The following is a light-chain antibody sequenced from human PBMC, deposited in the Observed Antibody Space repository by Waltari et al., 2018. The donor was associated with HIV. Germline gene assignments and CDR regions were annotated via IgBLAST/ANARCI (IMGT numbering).Light chain of an antibody. Sequence: QSLLTQPPSVSGAPGQRVTIPCTGSSSHIGAGFDVHWYQQLPGTVPKLLIYGNSNRPSGVPHRFSGSKSGTSASLAITGLQAEDEADYYCQSYDRSLSGYVVFGGGTKLTVL. V-gene: IGLV1-40*01. J-gene: IGLJ2*01. CDR2: GNS. CDR3: QSYDRSLSGYVV. CDR1: SSHIGAGFD.